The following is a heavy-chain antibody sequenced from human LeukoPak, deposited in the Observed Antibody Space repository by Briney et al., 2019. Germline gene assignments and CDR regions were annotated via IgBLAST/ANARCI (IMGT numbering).Heavy chain of an antibody. J-gene: IGHJ5*02. CDR2: INHSGST. D-gene: IGHD3-10*01. Sequence: PSETLSLTCAVYGGSFSGYYWSCIRQPPGKGLEWIGEINHSGSTNYNPSLKSRVTISVDTSKNRFSLKLSSVTAADTAVYYCARVHMVRGVIYNWFDPWGQGTLVTVSS. V-gene: IGHV4-34*01. CDR1: GGSFSGYY. CDR3: ARVHMVRGVIYNWFDP.